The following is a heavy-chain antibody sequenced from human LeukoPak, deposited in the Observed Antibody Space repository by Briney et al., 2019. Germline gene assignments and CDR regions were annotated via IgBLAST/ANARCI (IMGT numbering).Heavy chain of an antibody. V-gene: IGHV3-21*01. CDR2: IIIIIIYI. CDR3: ARDPRDEYYDFWSGYYYYYMDV. D-gene: IGHD3-3*01. J-gene: IGHJ6*03. CDR1: EFTFINPW. Sequence: GGSLSLSWPPSEFTFINPWISGFPQPPGKGLDGFPSIIIIIIYIYSAASVTGRFTISRDNAKNSLYLQMNSLRAEDTAVYYCARDPRDEYYDFWSGYYYYYMDVWGKGTTVTVSS.